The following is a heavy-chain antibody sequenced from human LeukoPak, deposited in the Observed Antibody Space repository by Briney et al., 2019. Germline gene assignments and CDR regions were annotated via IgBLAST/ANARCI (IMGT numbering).Heavy chain of an antibody. J-gene: IGHJ4*02. CDR3: ARDKSTSCYYFDY. V-gene: IGHV3-33*01. D-gene: IGHD2-2*01. CDR1: RFTFSSHG. Sequence: GGSLRLSCAASRFTFSSHGMHWLRQAPGKGLVGVAVIWYDGSYKYYADSVKGRFTISRDNSNSTLYLQMNSLRAEDTAVYYCARDKSTSCYYFDYWGQGTLVTVSS. CDR2: IWYDGSYK.